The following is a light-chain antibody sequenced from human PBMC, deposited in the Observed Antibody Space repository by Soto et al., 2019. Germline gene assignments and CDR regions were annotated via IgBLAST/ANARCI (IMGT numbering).Light chain of an antibody. V-gene: IGLV2-8*01. CDR1: SSDVGSYNY. CDR2: EVS. J-gene: IGLJ3*02. Sequence: QSALTQPPSASGSPGQSVTISCTGTSSDVGSYNYVSWYQQHPGKAHKLMIYEVSKRPSGVPDRFSGSKSGNTASLTVSGLQAEDEADYYCSSYAGSNNLVFGGGTKVTVL. CDR3: SSYAGSNNLV.